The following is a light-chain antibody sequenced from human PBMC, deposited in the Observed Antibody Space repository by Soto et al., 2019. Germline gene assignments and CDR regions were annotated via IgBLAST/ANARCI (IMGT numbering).Light chain of an antibody. J-gene: IGLJ1*01. Sequence: QSVLTQPPSASGSPGQSVTISCTGTSSDVGGYNYVSWYQQHPGKAPKLMIYEVSKRPSGVPDRFSGSKSGNTASLTVSGLQAEDEPDYYCISYAGSNSYVFGIGTKVTVL. CDR1: SSDVGGYNY. CDR2: EVS. V-gene: IGLV2-8*01. CDR3: ISYAGSNSYV.